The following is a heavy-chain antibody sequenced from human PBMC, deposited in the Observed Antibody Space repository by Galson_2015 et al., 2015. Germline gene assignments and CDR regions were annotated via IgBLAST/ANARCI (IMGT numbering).Heavy chain of an antibody. CDR1: GGTFSSYA. V-gene: IGHV1-69*13. CDR3: ARGDIVDARAQAEGMDV. CDR2: IIPIFGTA. J-gene: IGHJ6*02. D-gene: IGHD2-15*01. Sequence: SVKVSCKASGGTFSSYAISWVQQAPGQGLEWMGGIIPIFGTANYAQKFQGRVTITADESTSTAYMELSSLRSEDTAVYYCARGDIVDARAQAEGMDVWGQGTTVTVSS.